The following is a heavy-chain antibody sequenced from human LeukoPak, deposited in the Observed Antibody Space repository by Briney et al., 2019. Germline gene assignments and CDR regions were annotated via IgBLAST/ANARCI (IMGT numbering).Heavy chain of an antibody. V-gene: IGHV4-59*02. CDR3: ARVRLSGTYLDAFDI. Sequence: PSETLSLTCTVSGGSVSSYYWSWIRQPPGKGLEWIGYIYYSGSTNYNPSLKSRVTISVDTSKNQFSLKLNSITTADTAVYYCARVRLSGTYLDAFDIWGQGTMGTVSS. CDR2: IYYSGST. CDR1: GGSVSSYY. D-gene: IGHD1-26*01. J-gene: IGHJ3*02.